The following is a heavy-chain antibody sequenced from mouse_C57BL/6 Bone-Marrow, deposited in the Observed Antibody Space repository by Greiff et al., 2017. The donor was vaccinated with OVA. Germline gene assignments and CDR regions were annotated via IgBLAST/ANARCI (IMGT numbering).Heavy chain of an antibody. J-gene: IGHJ4*01. Sequence: VKLVESGPGLVQPSQSLSITCTVSGFSLTSYGVHWVRQSPGKGLEWLGVIWSGGSTDYNAAFISRLSISKDNSKSQVFFKMNSLQADDTAIYYCARNYLYGRYAMDYWGQGTSVTVSS. CDR1: GFSLTSYG. CDR2: IWSGGST. D-gene: IGHD1-1*02. V-gene: IGHV2-2*01. CDR3: ARNYLYGRYAMDY.